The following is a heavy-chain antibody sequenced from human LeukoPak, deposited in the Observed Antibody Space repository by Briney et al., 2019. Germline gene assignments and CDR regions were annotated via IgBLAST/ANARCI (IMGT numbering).Heavy chain of an antibody. V-gene: IGHV3-30*18. CDR1: GFTFSSYG. Sequence: GGSLRLSCAASGFTFSSYGMHWVRQAPGKGLEWVAVISYDGSNKYYADSVKGRFTISRDNSKNTLYLQMNSLRAVDTAVYYCAKSHTIDYWGQGTLVTVSS. CDR3: AKSHTIDY. CDR2: ISYDGSNK. J-gene: IGHJ4*02.